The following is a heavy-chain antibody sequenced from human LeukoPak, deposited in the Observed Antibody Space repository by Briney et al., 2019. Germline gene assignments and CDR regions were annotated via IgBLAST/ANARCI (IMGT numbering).Heavy chain of an antibody. Sequence: GGSLRLSCAASGFTFSSYWMSWVRQAPGKGLEWVANIKQDGSEKNYVDSVKGRLTISRDNAKTSLYLQMNSLRAEDTAVYYCARSLWPEDYWGQGTLVTVSS. V-gene: IGHV3-7*01. D-gene: IGHD5-18*01. CDR3: ARSLWPEDY. J-gene: IGHJ4*02. CDR2: IKQDGSEK. CDR1: GFTFSSYW.